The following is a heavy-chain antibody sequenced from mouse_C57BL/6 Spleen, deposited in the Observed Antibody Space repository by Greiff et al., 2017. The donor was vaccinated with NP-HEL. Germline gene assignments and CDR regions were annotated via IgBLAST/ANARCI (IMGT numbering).Heavy chain of an antibody. Sequence: DVHLVESGGGLVKPGGSLKLSCAASGFTFSDYGMHWVRQAPEKGLEWVAYISSGSSTIYYADTVKGRFTISRDNAKNTLFLQMTSLRSEDTAMYYCARKNYYGSSYGYYYAMDYWGQGTSVTVSS. CDR1: GFTFSDYG. CDR2: ISSGSSTI. V-gene: IGHV5-17*01. D-gene: IGHD1-1*01. J-gene: IGHJ4*01. CDR3: ARKNYYGSSYGYYYAMDY.